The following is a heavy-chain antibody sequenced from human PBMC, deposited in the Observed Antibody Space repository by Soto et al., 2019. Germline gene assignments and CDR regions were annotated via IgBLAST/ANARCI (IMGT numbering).Heavy chain of an antibody. D-gene: IGHD5-12*01. CDR1: GYSFTSYW. V-gene: IGHV5-10-1*01. CDR3: ARHQTAIVAYLNIDV. Sequence: PGESLKISCKGSGYSFTSYWISWVRQMPGKGLEWMGRIDPSDSYTNYSPSFQGHVTISADKSISTAYLQWSSLKASDTAMYYCARHQTAIVAYLNIDVWGQGTTATVSS. CDR2: IDPSDSYT. J-gene: IGHJ6*02.